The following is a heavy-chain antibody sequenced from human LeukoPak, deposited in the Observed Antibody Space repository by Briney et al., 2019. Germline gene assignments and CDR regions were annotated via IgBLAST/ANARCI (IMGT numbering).Heavy chain of an antibody. J-gene: IGHJ4*02. Sequence: PGGSLRLYCSGSRFTYSSYTMNWLRPGPGQGLEWVSSISSSTNYIYYADAVKGRFTISRDNAKNSVYLQVNSLRAEDTAVYYCARRWGSGTLDYWGQGTLSPSPQ. D-gene: IGHD6-13*01. CDR3: ARRWGSGTLDY. CDR1: RFTYSSYT. V-gene: IGHV3-21*01. CDR2: ISSSTNYI.